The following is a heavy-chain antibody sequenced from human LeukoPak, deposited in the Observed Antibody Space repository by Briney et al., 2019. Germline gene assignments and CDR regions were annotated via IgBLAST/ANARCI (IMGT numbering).Heavy chain of an antibody. V-gene: IGHV3-23*01. Sequence: GESLRLSCAASGFTFSSYAMTWVRQAPGKGLEWVSGIGISGDSTYYADSVKGRFTISRDNSKDTLYLQMNRLRVEDTAVYYCATSEVYSSGSLWDWGQGTLVTVSS. J-gene: IGHJ4*02. CDR1: GFTFSSYA. CDR3: ATSEVYSSGSLWD. D-gene: IGHD3-22*01. CDR2: IGISGDST.